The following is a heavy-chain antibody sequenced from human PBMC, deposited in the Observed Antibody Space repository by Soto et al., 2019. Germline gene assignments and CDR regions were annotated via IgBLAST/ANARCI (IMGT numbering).Heavy chain of an antibody. CDR2: INAGNGNT. J-gene: IGHJ5*02. CDR1: GYTFTSYA. V-gene: IGHV1-3*01. Sequence: ASVKVSCKASGYTFTSYAMHWVRQAPGQRLEWMGWINAGNGNTKYSQKFQGRVTITRDTSASTAYMELSSLRSEDTAVYYCAREAGYSSSWYSQFYDPWGQGTLVTVSS. D-gene: IGHD6-13*01. CDR3: AREAGYSSSWYSQFYDP.